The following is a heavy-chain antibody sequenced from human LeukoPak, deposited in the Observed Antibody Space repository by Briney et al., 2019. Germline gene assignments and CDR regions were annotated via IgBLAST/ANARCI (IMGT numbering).Heavy chain of an antibody. CDR2: ISYDGSNK. CDR3: ARGRYCSSISCRTELDY. CDR1: GFTFSSYA. J-gene: IGHJ4*02. Sequence: GGSLRLSCAASGFTFSSYAMHWVRQAPGKGLEWVAVISYDGSNKYYADSVKGRFTISRDNSKNTLFLQMNSLRAEDTAVYYCARGRYCSSISCRTELDYWGQGTLVTVSS. D-gene: IGHD2-2*01. V-gene: IGHV3-30*04.